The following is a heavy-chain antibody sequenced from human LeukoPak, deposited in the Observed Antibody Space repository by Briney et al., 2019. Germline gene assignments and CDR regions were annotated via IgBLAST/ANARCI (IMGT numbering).Heavy chain of an antibody. CDR1: GYSISSGYY. D-gene: IGHD1-26*01. Sequence: SETLSLTCAVSGYSISSGYYWGWIRQPPGKGLEWIGSIYHSGSTYYNPSLKSRVTISVDTSKNQFSLKLSSVTAADTAVYYCARHALVGAVDAFDIWGQGTMVTVSS. CDR2: IYHSGST. J-gene: IGHJ3*02. V-gene: IGHV4-38-2*01. CDR3: ARHALVGAVDAFDI.